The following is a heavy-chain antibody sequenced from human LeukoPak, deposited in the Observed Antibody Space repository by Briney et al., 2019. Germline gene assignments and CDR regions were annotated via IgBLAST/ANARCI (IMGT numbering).Heavy chain of an antibody. V-gene: IGHV4-34*01. J-gene: IGHJ1*01. CDR1: GESFSGYF. D-gene: IGHD1-14*01. CDR3: ARVDNPGAEYLRH. CDR2: INDSGST. Sequence: SETLSLTCAAYGESFSGYFLTWIRQPPGKGLEWLGEINDSGSTNYNPSLKSRVTISVDTPKNQFSLRLTSVTAADSAVYYCARVDNPGAEYLRHWGRGTLVTVSS.